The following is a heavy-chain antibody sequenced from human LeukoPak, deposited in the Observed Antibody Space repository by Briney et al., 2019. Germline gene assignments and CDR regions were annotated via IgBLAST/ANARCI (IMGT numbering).Heavy chain of an antibody. CDR2: IYYSGST. J-gene: IGHJ4*02. CDR3: ARAPVDYYYDSSGYCYYFDY. Sequence: SETLSLTCTVSGGSISSYYWSWIRQPPGKGLEWIGYIYYSGSTNYNPSLKSRVTISVDTSKNQFSLKLSSVTAADTAVYYCARAPVDYYYDSSGYCYYFDYWGQGTLVTVSS. D-gene: IGHD3-22*01. V-gene: IGHV4-59*01. CDR1: GGSISSYY.